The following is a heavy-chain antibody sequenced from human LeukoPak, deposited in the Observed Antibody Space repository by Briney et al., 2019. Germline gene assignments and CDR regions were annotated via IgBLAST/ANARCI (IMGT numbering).Heavy chain of an antibody. CDR1: GFTFSSYG. J-gene: IGHJ3*02. D-gene: IGHD3-22*01. Sequence: PGRSLRLSCAASGFTFSSYGMHWVRQAPGKGLEWVAVISYDGSNKYYADSVKGRFTISRDNSKNTLYLQMNSLRAEDTAVYYCARERGINYFDSNDAFDIWGQGTMVTVSS. V-gene: IGHV3-30*03. CDR2: ISYDGSNK. CDR3: ARERGINYFDSNDAFDI.